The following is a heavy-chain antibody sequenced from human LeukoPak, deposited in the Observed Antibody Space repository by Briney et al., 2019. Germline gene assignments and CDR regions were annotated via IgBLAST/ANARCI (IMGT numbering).Heavy chain of an antibody. V-gene: IGHV3-23*01. CDR1: GFTFRSYS. J-gene: IGHJ4*02. CDR2: FSVDDKTT. D-gene: IGHD1-26*01. CDR3: AKRGAEVGTTIAPGDY. Sequence: GGSLRLSCAASGFTFRSYSMSWVRQAPGKGLEWVSGFSVDDKTTYYSDSVKGRFTISRDNSKNKLYLQMNSLRAEDTAVYYCAKRGAEVGTTIAPGDYWGQGSLVTVSS.